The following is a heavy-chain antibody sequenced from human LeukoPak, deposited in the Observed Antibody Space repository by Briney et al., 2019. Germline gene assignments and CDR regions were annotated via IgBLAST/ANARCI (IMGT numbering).Heavy chain of an antibody. CDR1: GGSFSGYY. CDR2: INHSGST. V-gene: IGHV4-34*01. D-gene: IGHD3-10*01. J-gene: IGHJ4*02. CDR3: ARAGRFGELYGPPDF. Sequence: SETLSLTCAVYGGSFSGYYWSWIRQPPGKGLEWIGEINHSGSTNYNPSLKSRVIISVDPSKNQFSLKLTSVIAADTALYYCARAGRFGELYGPPDFWGQGTLVTVSS.